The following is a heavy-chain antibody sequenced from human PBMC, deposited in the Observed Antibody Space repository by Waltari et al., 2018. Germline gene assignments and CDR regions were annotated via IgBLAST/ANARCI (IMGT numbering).Heavy chain of an antibody. Sequence: EVHLVQSGPAVKKPGESLKISCKGSGYSFSIYWIAWVRQMPGKGLEWMGVIYPRDSDARYSPSFQGQVTISADKSINTAYLQWSSLKASDSAMYYCVRTEVLWFGEPFDYWGQGTLVTVSS. D-gene: IGHD3-10*01. CDR2: IYPRDSDA. J-gene: IGHJ4*02. V-gene: IGHV5-51*01. CDR1: GYSFSIYW. CDR3: VRTEVLWFGEPFDY.